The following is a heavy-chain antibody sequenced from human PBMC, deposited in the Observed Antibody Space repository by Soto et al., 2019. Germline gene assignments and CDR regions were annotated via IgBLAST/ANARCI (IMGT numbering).Heavy chain of an antibody. CDR1: GLRFSDAW. D-gene: IGHD3-10*01. J-gene: IGHJ4*02. Sequence: EVRLVESGGGSVKPEGSLRLSCAASGLRFSDAWMNWVRQTPGKGVEWVGRIKSKADGGTVDYAAPVNGRFTISRDDSEDMLYLHMNSLKADDTGIYYCPRRPKAGDAGVDPLAYCGQGALVTVSS. V-gene: IGHV3-15*07. CDR2: IKSKADGGTV. CDR3: PRRPKAGDAGVDPLAY.